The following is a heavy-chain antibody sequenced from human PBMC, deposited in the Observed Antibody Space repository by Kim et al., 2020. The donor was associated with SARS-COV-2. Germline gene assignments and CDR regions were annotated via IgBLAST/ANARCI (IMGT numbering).Heavy chain of an antibody. D-gene: IGHD3-10*01. CDR3: ARGPPHIYYGYNY. CDR2: ISSSSSYT. V-gene: IGHV3-11*06. CDR1: GFTFSDYY. Sequence: GGSLRLSCAASGFTFSDYYMSWIRQAPGKGLEWVSYISSSSSYTNYADSVKGRFTISRDNAKNSLYLQMNSLRAEDTAVYYCARGPPHIYYGYNYWGQGTLVTVSS. J-gene: IGHJ4*02.